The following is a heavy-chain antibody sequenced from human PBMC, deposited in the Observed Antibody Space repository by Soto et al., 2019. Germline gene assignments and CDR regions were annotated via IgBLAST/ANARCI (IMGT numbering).Heavy chain of an antibody. CDR2: IYCSGKT. CDR1: GASITSTTYF. J-gene: IGHJ4*02. CDR3: AKDLPRTGLFDY. Sequence: SETLSLTCSLSGASITSTTYFWAWIRQPPGKGLEWVGSIYCSGKTHYNPSLKSRVTISVDSSKNQFSLQLSSVTAADTAVYYCAKDLPRTGLFDYWSQGALVTVS. V-gene: IGHV4-39*02.